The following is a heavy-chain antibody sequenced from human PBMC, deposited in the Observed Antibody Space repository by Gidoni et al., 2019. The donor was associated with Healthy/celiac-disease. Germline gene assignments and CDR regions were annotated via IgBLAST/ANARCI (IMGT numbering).Heavy chain of an antibody. V-gene: IGHV1-69*01. J-gene: IGHJ6*02. D-gene: IGHD3-3*01. CDR3: ARGEPYYDFWSGYPPSDGMDV. CDR1: GGTFSSYA. Sequence: QVQLVQSGAEVKKPGSSVKVSCKASGGTFSSYAISWVRQAPGQGLEWMGGIIPIFGTANYAQKFQGRVTITADESTSTAYMELSSLRSEDTAVYYCARGEPYYDFWSGYPPSDGMDVWGQGTTVTVSS. CDR2: IIPIFGTA.